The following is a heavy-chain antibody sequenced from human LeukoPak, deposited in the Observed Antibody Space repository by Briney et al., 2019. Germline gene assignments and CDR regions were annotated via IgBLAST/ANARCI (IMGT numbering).Heavy chain of an antibody. V-gene: IGHV4-39*01. J-gene: IGHJ5*02. Sequence: SETLSLTCTVSGYSISSSYNWGWIRQPPGKGLEWIGSVYYSGSTYYNPSLKSRVTMSVDTSKNQFSLKLSSVTAADTAVYYCARHVRKRGIAAAGTPGWFDPWGQGTLVTVSS. CDR1: GYSISSSYN. D-gene: IGHD6-25*01. CDR2: VYYSGST. CDR3: ARHVRKRGIAAAGTPGWFDP.